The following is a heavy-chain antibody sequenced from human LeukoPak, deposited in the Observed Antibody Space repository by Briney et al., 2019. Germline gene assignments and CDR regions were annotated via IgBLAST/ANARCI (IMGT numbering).Heavy chain of an antibody. D-gene: IGHD3-10*01. Sequence: PSETLSLTCTVSGGSISSSTYYWGWIRQPPGKGLEWIGEIYHSGSTNYNPSLKSRVTISVDTSKNQFSLKLSSVTAADTAVYYCARAPVLLWFGPFDLWGRGTLVTVSS. V-gene: IGHV4-39*01. CDR1: GGSISSSTYY. CDR2: IYHSGST. CDR3: ARAPVLLWFGPFDL. J-gene: IGHJ2*01.